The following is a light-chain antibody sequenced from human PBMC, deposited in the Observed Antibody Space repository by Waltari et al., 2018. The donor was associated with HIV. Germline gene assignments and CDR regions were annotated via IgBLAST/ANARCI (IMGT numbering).Light chain of an antibody. CDR2: GAS. Sequence: EIVLTQSPGTLSLSPGERVTLSCRASQTISSSYLAWYQQKPGQAPRHLMYGASTRANGIPDRFSGSGSGTDFTLTINRLEPEDFAVYYCQQYANSPPWTFGQGTKVEIK. V-gene: IGKV3-20*01. CDR1: QTISSSY. J-gene: IGKJ1*01. CDR3: QQYANSPPWT.